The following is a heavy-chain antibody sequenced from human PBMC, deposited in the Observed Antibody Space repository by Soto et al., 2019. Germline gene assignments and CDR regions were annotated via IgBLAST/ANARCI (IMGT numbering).Heavy chain of an antibody. J-gene: IGHJ4*02. Sequence: PSETLSLTCTVSGGSISSGGYYWSWIRQHPGKGLEWIGYIYYSGSTYYNPSLKSRVTISVDTSKNQFSLKLSFVTAADTAVYYCARARSGGPGFPPYFDYWRQATLVTVSS. CDR3: ARARSGGPGFPPYFDY. CDR1: GGSISSGGYY. D-gene: IGHD3-10*01. V-gene: IGHV4-31*03. CDR2: IYYSGST.